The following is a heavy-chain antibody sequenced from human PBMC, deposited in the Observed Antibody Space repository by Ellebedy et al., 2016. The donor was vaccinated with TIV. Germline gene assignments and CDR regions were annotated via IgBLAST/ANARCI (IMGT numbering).Heavy chain of an antibody. J-gene: IGHJ5*02. CDR3: ARDTPHNSFDP. D-gene: IGHD4-23*01. V-gene: IGHV3-74*01. Sequence: GESLKISXAASGFTFSGYWMHWVRQAPGKGLVWVSRINSDGSSTSYADSVKGRFTVSRDNAKNTVYLQMNSLSAEDTAMYYCARDTPHNSFDPWGQGTLVTVSS. CDR2: INSDGSST. CDR1: GFTFSGYW.